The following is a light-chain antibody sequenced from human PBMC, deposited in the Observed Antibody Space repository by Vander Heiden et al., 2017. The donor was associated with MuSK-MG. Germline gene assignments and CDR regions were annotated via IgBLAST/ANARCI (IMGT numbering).Light chain of an antibody. CDR3: SSYTSSSTPVV. V-gene: IGLV2-14*03. Sequence: QSALTQPASVSGSPGQSLTISCTGTSSDVGGYNYVSWYQQHPGKAPKLRIYDVSNRPSGVSNRFSGSKSGNTASLTISGLQAEDEADYDCSSYTSSSTPVVFGGGTKLTVL. J-gene: IGLJ2*01. CDR2: DVS. CDR1: SSDVGGYNY.